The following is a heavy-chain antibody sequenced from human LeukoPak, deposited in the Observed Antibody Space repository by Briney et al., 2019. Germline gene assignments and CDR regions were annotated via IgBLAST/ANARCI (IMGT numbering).Heavy chain of an antibody. J-gene: IGHJ4*02. CDR3: AIEYSSSSSFDY. Sequence: SQTLSLTCTVSGGSISSGSYYWSWIRQPAGKGLEWIGRIYTSGSTNYNPSLKSRVTISVDTSKNQFSLKLSSVTAADTAVYYCAIEYSSSSSFDYWGQGTLVTVSS. CDR2: IYTSGST. CDR1: GGSISSGSYY. V-gene: IGHV4-61*02. D-gene: IGHD6-6*01.